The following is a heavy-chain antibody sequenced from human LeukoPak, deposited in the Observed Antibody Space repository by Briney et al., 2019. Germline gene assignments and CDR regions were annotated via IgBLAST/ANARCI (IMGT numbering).Heavy chain of an antibody. J-gene: IGHJ6*02. V-gene: IGHV5-51*01. CDR3: ARIGGGIVLKHYYYYGMDV. CDR1: GYSFTSYW. Sequence: GESLKISCKGSGYSFTSYWIGWVRQMPGKVLEWMGIIYPGDSDTRYSPSFQGQVTISADKSISTAYLQWSSLKASDTAMYYCARIGGGIVLKHYYYYGMDVWGQGTTVTVSS. CDR2: IYPGDSDT. D-gene: IGHD2-8*01.